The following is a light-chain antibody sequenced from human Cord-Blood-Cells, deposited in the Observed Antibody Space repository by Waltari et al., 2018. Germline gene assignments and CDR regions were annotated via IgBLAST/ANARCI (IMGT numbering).Light chain of an antibody. V-gene: IGLV3-1*01. J-gene: IGLJ2*01. Sequence: SYELTQPPSVSVSPGQTASITCSGVKLGDKYACWYQQKPGQSPVLVIYQDSKRPSGIPERFSGCNSGNTATLTISGTQAMDEADYYCQAWDSSTAVFGGGTKLTVL. CDR3: QAWDSSTAV. CDR1: KLGDKY. CDR2: QDS.